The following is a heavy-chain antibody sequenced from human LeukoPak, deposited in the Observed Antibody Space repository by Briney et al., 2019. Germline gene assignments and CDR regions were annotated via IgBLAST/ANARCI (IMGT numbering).Heavy chain of an antibody. D-gene: IGHD6-13*01. CDR1: GGSISSGGYY. V-gene: IGHV4-30-2*01. CDR2: IYHSGST. J-gene: IGHJ4*02. CDR3: ARGYKGSSWVDY. Sequence: PSETLSLTCTVSGGSISSGGYYWSWIRQPPGKGLEWIGYIYHSGSTNYNPSLKSRVTISVDKSKNQFSLKLSSVTAADTAVYYCARGYKGSSWVDYWGQGTLVTVSS.